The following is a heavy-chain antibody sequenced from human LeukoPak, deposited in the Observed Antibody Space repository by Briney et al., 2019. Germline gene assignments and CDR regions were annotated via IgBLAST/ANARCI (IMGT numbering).Heavy chain of an antibody. D-gene: IGHD6-25*01. CDR2: ISFSGSNT. J-gene: IGHJ5*02. CDR3: AKEVKAATNWFDP. CDR1: GFTFSSYA. V-gene: IGHV3-23*01. Sequence: GGSLRLSCAAIGFTFSSYAMSWVRQAPGKGLEWVSAISFSGSNTYYADTVKGRFTISRDNLKNTLYLQMNSLGAEDTAVYFCAKEVKAATNWFDPWGQGTLVTVSS.